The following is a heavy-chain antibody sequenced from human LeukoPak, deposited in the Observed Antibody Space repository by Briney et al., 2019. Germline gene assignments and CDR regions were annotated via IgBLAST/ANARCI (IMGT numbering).Heavy chain of an antibody. CDR1: GGTFSSYA. CDR3: ARMVGRYGSGSYYMDWFDP. D-gene: IGHD3-10*01. V-gene: IGHV1-69*04. J-gene: IGHJ5*02. Sequence: SVKVSCKASGGTFSSYAISRVRQAPGQGLEWMGRIIPILGIANYAQKFQGGVTITADKSTSTAYMELSSLRSEDTAVYYCARMVGRYGSGSYYMDWFDPWGQGTLVTVSS. CDR2: IIPILGIA.